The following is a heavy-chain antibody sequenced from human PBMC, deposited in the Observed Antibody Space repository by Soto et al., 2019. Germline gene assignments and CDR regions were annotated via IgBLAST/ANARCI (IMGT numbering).Heavy chain of an antibody. D-gene: IGHD1-26*01. CDR1: GFTFSGSA. V-gene: IGHV3-73*02. CDR3: TTHTESKPHTTSNIGSELNVPFDY. J-gene: IGHJ4*02. CDR2: IRSKANSYAT. Sequence: EVQLVESGGGLVQPGGSLKLSCEASGFTFSGSAMHWVRQASGRGLEWVGRIRSKANSYATAYAASVKGRFTVSRDDSKNTAYLHMNTLKAEDTAVYYCTTHTESKPHTTSNIGSELNVPFDYWGQGTLVTVSS.